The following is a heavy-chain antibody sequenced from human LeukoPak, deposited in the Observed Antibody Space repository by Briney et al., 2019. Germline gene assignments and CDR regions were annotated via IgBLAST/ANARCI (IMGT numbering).Heavy chain of an antibody. J-gene: IGHJ4*02. CDR1: GGSISSSSYY. CDR3: ARESVVVVAADY. D-gene: IGHD2-15*01. CDR2: IYYSGST. Sequence: SETLSLTCTVSGGSISSSSYYWGWIRQPPGKGLEWIGSIYYSGSTYYNPSLKSRVTISVDTSKNQFSLKLSSVTAADTAVYYCARESVVVVAADYWGQGTLVTVSS. V-gene: IGHV4-39*07.